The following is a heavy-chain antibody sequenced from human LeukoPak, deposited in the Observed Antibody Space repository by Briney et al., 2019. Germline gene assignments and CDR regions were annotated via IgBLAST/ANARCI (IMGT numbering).Heavy chain of an antibody. D-gene: IGHD3-3*01. CDR2: VYYSGAT. V-gene: IGHV4-31*11. J-gene: IGHJ4*02. Sequence: SQTLSLTCAVSGGSISSGGYSWNWIRQHPGKGLEWIGYVYYSGATYYNPSLKSRITVSVDTSKNQFSLKLSSVSAADTAVYYCASTTIFGPYFDCWGQGTQVTVSS. CDR3: ASTTIFGPYFDC. CDR1: GGSISSGGYS.